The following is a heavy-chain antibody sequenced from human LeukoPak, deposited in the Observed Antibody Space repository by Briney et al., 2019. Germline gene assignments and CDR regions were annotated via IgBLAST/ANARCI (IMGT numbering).Heavy chain of an antibody. Sequence: ASVKVSCKASGYTFTSYGISWVRQAPGQGLEWVGWISAYNGNTNYAQKLQGRVTMTTDTSTSTAYMELRSLRSDDTAVYYCTRHGPYDSSGYYSGTPFDYWGQGTLVTVSS. CDR2: ISAYNGNT. J-gene: IGHJ4*02. V-gene: IGHV1-18*01. D-gene: IGHD3-22*01. CDR1: GYTFTSYG. CDR3: TRHGPYDSSGYYSGTPFDY.